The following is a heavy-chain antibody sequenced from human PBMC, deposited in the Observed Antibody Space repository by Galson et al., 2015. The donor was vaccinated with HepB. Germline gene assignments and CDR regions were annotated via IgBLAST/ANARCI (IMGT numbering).Heavy chain of an antibody. Sequence: SLRLSCAASGFPFSSYSMNWVRQAPGKGPEWISYITSSSATVYHADSVKGRFTISRDNAKNSLYLQMNSLRDEDTAVYYCARDPDGGNGFDYWGQGILVTVSS. V-gene: IGHV3-48*02. CDR2: ITSSSATV. CDR3: ARDPDGGNGFDY. D-gene: IGHD4-23*01. CDR1: GFPFSSYS. J-gene: IGHJ4*02.